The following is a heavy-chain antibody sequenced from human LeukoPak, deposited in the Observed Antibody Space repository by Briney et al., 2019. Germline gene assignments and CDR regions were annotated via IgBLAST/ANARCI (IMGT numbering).Heavy chain of an antibody. CDR3: ARTRDFWSGYFDY. D-gene: IGHD3-3*01. CDR2: ILHSGRT. Sequence: SETLSLTCAVSGVSITSDTYRWSWIRQPPGKGLEWIGNILHSGRTYYNPSLKSRVTISVDTSKRQFSLKLSSVTAADTAVYYCARTRDFWSGYFDYWGQGTLVTVSS. J-gene: IGHJ4*02. CDR1: GVSITSDTYR. V-gene: IGHV4-30-2*01.